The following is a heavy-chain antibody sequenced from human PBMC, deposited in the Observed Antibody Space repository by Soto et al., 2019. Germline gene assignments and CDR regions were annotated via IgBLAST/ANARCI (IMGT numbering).Heavy chain of an antibody. D-gene: IGHD3-3*01. CDR2: IYTSGST. J-gene: IGHJ6*02. Sequence: SETLSLTCTVSGGSISSYYWSWIRQPAGKGLEWIGRIYTSGSTNYNPSLKSRVTMSLDTSKTQFSLRLTSVTAADTAVYYCEGWSGYYNIDVWGQGTTVTV. V-gene: IGHV4-4*07. CDR3: EGWSGYYNIDV. CDR1: GGSISSYY.